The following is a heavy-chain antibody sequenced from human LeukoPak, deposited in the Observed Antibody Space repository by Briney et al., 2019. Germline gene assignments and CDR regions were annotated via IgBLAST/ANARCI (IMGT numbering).Heavy chain of an antibody. D-gene: IGHD5-18*01. Sequence: GRSLRLSCAASGFTFSSYAMHWVRQAPGKGLEWVAVISYDGSNKYYADSVKGRFTISRDNSKNTLYLQMNSLRAEDTAVYYCARDPGYSYGLPSYWGQGTLVIVSS. CDR1: GFTFSSYA. CDR3: ARDPGYSYGLPSY. J-gene: IGHJ4*02. V-gene: IGHV3-30-3*01. CDR2: ISYDGSNK.